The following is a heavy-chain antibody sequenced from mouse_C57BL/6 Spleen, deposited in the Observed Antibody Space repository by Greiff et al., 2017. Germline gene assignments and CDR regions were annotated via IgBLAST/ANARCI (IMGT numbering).Heavy chain of an antibody. Sequence: VQLQQSGAELVRPGASVKLSCTATGFNIKDYYMHWVKQRPEQGLEWIGRIDPEDGDTEYAPKFQGKATMTADTSSNTAYLQLSSLTSEDTAVYYCTRTTVVTYYFYYWGQGTTLTVSS. CDR3: TRTTVVTYYFYY. D-gene: IGHD1-1*01. V-gene: IGHV14-1*01. CDR1: GFNIKDYY. J-gene: IGHJ2*01. CDR2: IDPEDGDT.